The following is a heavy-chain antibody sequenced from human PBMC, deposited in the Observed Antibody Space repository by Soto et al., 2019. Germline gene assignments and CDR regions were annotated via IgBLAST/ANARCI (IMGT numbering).Heavy chain of an antibody. V-gene: IGHV3-23*01. CDR3: AKDKLVTVDGTGDHGMDV. CDR2: ISGSGGST. J-gene: IGHJ6*02. D-gene: IGHD6-19*01. CDR1: GFTFSIYA. Sequence: HPGGSLRISCAASGFTFSIYAMSWVRQAPGKGLEWVSAISGSGGSTYYADSVKGRFTISRDNSKNTLYLQMNSLRAEDTAVYYSAKDKLVTVDGTGDHGMDVWGQGTTVTGSS.